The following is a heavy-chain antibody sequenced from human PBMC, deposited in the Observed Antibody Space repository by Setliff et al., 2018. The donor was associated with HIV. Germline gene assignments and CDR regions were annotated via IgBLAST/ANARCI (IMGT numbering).Heavy chain of an antibody. D-gene: IGHD2-8*02. CDR2: INHSEYT. Sequence: SSETLSLTCTVSGGSISNSRYYWSWIRQPPGKGLEWIGEINHSEYTNYNASLKSRVSMSVDTSRNQFSLRLSSVTAADTAVYYCARAPTGVTNAFDIWGQGTMVTVSS. J-gene: IGHJ3*02. V-gene: IGHV4-39*07. CDR1: GGSISNSRYY. CDR3: ARAPTGVTNAFDI.